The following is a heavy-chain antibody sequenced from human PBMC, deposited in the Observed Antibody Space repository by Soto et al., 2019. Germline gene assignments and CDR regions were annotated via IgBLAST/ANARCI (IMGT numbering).Heavy chain of an antibody. V-gene: IGHV3-9*01. CDR3: ARGRYFESSGHVAGIDI. J-gene: IGHJ3*02. CDR1: DFTFDNYA. D-gene: IGHD3-22*01. CDR2: ISWDAANM. Sequence: QPGGSLRLSCACSDFTFDNYAMQWVRQGPGKGLEWVAGISWDAANMGYGDSVKGRFTISRDNAKNFLYLQMNSLQVEDTALYYCARGRYFESSGHVAGIDIWGQGTMVTVSS.